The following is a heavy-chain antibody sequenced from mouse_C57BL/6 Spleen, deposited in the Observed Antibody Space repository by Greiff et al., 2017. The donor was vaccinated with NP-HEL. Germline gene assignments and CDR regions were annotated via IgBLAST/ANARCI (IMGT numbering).Heavy chain of an antibody. CDR3: ARGVPLYGGFAY. CDR2: INPNNGGT. D-gene: IGHD1-1*01. V-gene: IGHV1-26*01. CDR1: GYTFTDYY. Sequence: EVQLQQSGPELVKPGASVKISCKASGYTFTDYYMNWVNQSTGKSLEWLGDINPNNGGTSYNQKVKGKATLTVNKSSSTAYMELRSLTSEDSAVYDCARGVPLYGGFAYWGQGTLVTVSA. J-gene: IGHJ3*01.